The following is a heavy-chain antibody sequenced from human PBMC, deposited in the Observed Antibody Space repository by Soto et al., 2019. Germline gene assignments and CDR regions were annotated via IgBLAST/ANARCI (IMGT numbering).Heavy chain of an antibody. D-gene: IGHD6-13*01. J-gene: IGHJ1*01. Sequence: PGGSLRLSCAVSGFTFDDNAMHWVRQAPEKGLEWVSGINWNSGSIGYADSVKGRFAISRDNAKNSLHLQMNSLRAEDTAFYYCVKDESINWYSGHFRHWGQGTLVTVSS. V-gene: IGHV3-9*01. CDR1: GFTFDDNA. CDR3: VKDESINWYSGHFRH. CDR2: INWNSGSI.